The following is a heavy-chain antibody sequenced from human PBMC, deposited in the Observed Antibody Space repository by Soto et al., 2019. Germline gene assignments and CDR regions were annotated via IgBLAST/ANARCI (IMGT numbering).Heavy chain of an antibody. CDR2: VHGGGGRI. CDR1: VFPFSAYW. D-gene: IGHD2-21*01. Sequence: WGCRVLSWTPSVFPFSAYWMIGVRQAPGKGLEWVGNVHGGGGRIYYVDSVKGPVTISTHNSKRSLYLQMNSLRAEDAAVYYRPRDVCGGYTYGPGDYWGQGALVTVSS. J-gene: IGHJ4*02. CDR3: PRDVCGGYTYGPGDY. V-gene: IGHV3-7*01.